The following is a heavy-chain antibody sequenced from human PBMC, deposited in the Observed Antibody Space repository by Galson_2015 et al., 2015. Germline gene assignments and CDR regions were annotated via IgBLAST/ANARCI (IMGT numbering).Heavy chain of an antibody. Sequence: SLRLSCAASGLTFSIYGMHWVRQAPGKGLEWVTLISIDGSNKYYADSVKGRFTISRDNSKNTVDLQMNSLRADDTALYYCVRDFSGSGKRLDLWGQGTLVTVSS. CDR1: GLTFSIYG. CDR2: ISIDGSNK. CDR3: VRDFSGSGKRLDL. J-gene: IGHJ5*02. D-gene: IGHD1-26*01. V-gene: IGHV3-30*04.